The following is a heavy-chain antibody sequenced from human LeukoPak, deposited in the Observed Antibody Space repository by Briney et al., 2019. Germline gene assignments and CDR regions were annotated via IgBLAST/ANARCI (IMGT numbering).Heavy chain of an antibody. CDR2: INHSGST. J-gene: IGHJ4*02. Sequence: PSETLPLTXAVYGGSFSGYYWSWIRQPPGKGLEWIGEINHSGSTNYNPSLKSRVTISVDTSKNQFSLKLSSVTAADTAVYYCARDYYDSSGYEYYFDYWGQGTLVTVSS. CDR1: GGSFSGYY. CDR3: ARDYYDSSGYEYYFDY. V-gene: IGHV4-34*01. D-gene: IGHD3-22*01.